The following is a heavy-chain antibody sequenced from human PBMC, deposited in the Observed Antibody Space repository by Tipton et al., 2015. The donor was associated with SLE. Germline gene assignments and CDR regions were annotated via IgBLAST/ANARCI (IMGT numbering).Heavy chain of an antibody. V-gene: IGHV3-66*02. Sequence: GSLRLSCAASGFTVSSNYMSWVRQAPGKGLEWVSVIYSGGSTYYADSVKGRFTISRDNSKNTLYLQMNSLRAEDTAVYYCARASGRVVVIARYFDLWGRGTLVTVSS. CDR2: IYSGGST. D-gene: IGHD2-21*01. CDR3: ARASGRVVVIARYFDL. CDR1: GFTVSSNY. J-gene: IGHJ2*01.